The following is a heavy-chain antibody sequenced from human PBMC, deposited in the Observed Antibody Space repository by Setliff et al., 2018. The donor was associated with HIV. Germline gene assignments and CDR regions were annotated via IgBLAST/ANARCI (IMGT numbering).Heavy chain of an antibody. D-gene: IGHD3-10*01. CDR2: MSTGGGIK. V-gene: IGHV3-30-3*01. Sequence: GGSLRLSCAATGFTFSSYVLHWVRQAPGKGLEWVAVMSTGGGIKICADSVKGRFTISRDNSRNTLFLQMNSLRVEDTAVYYCADPPSGYWGQGTLVTVSS. CDR3: ADPPSGY. J-gene: IGHJ4*02. CDR1: GFTFSSYV.